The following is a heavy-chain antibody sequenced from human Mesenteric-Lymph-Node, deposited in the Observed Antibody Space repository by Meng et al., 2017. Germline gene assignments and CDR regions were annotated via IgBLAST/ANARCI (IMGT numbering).Heavy chain of an antibody. V-gene: IGHV3-11*04. CDR2: ISSSGSTI. D-gene: IGHD3-22*01. CDR1: GFTVSSNY. J-gene: IGHJ4*02. CDR3: ARALVPFYYESSGYYGSTYFDF. Sequence: GGSLRLSCAASGFTVSSNYMSWVRQAPGKGLEWVSYISSSGSTIYYADSVKGRFTISRDNAKDSLYLQMNSLRAEDTAVYYCARALVPFYYESSGYYGSTYFDFWGQGTLVTVSS.